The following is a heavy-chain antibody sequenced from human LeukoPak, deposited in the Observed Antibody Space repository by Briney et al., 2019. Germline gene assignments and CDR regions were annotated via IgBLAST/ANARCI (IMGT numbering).Heavy chain of an antibody. Sequence: SQTLSLTCTVSGGSISGGGYYWSWIRQHPGKGLEWIGYIYYSGSTYYNPSLKSRVTISVDTSKNQFSLKLSSVTAADTAVYYCARVRYCSSTSCHAGIIDYWGQGTLVTVSS. CDR3: ARVRYCSSTSCHAGIIDY. J-gene: IGHJ4*02. CDR1: GGSISGGGYY. CDR2: IYYSGST. D-gene: IGHD2-2*01. V-gene: IGHV4-31*03.